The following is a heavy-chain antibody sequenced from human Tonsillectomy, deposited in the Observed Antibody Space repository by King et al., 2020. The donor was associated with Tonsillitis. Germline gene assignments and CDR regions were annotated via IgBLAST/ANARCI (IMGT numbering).Heavy chain of an antibody. J-gene: IGHJ4*02. CDR3: ARDLYGGVGDFGY. CDR1: GGSISSYY. D-gene: IGHD2/OR15-2a*01. V-gene: IGHV4-59*01. CDR2: IYYSGST. Sequence: VQLQESGPGLVKPSETLSLTCTVSGGSISSYYWSWIRQPPGKGLEWIGYIYYSGSTNYNPSLKSRVTISIHTSKNQFSLKLSSVTAADTAVYYCARDLYGGVGDFGYWGQGTLVTVSS.